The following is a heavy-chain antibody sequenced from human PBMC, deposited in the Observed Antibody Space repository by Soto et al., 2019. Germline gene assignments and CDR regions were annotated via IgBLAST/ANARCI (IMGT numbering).Heavy chain of an antibody. J-gene: IGHJ4*02. D-gene: IGHD6-13*01. CDR3: GRDASAAPAY. CDR1: GFTFSHYW. CDR2: INPDGSTT. Sequence: EVQLVESGGGLVQSGGSLRLSCAASGFTFSHYWMHWVRQAPGKGLVWVSRINPDGSTTALADSVKGRFTISRDNAKNTLYLQMSSMSAEDAAVYYCGRDASAAPAYWGQGTLVAVSS. V-gene: IGHV3-74*01.